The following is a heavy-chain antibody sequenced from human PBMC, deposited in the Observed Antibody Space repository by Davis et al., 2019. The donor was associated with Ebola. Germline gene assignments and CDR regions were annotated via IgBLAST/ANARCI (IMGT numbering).Heavy chain of an antibody. CDR2: TYYNYKWYN. D-gene: IGHD5-18*01. J-gene: IGHJ6*04. Sequence: HSQTLSLTCAISGDSVSGGSGAWNWIRQSPSRGLEWLGRTYYNYKWYNDYAVSVKSRISINPDTSKNQFSLQLNSVTPEDTALYYCARGWLRAGLDVWGEGTTVTVPS. V-gene: IGHV6-1*01. CDR1: GDSVSGGSGA. CDR3: ARGWLRAGLDV.